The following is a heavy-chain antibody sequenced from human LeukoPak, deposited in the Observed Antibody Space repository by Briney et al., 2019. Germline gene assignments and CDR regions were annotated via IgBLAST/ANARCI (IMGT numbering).Heavy chain of an antibody. Sequence: ASVKVSCKASGYTFTSYYMHWVRQAPGQGLEWMGIINPSGGSTNYAQKFQGRVTMTEDTSTDTAYMELSSLRSEDTAVYYCATFIVVVPAAMYAFDIWGQGTMVTVSS. V-gene: IGHV1-46*01. J-gene: IGHJ3*02. CDR2: INPSGGST. D-gene: IGHD2-2*01. CDR1: GYTFTSYY. CDR3: ATFIVVVPAAMYAFDI.